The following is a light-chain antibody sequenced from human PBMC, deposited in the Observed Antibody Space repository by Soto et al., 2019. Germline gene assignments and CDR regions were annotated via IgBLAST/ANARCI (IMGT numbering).Light chain of an antibody. CDR2: EVT. V-gene: IGLV2-23*02. J-gene: IGLJ2*01. Sequence: QSALTQPASVSGSPGQSITISCTGTSSDVGSHNFVSWYQQRPGKAPKLMIFEVTKRPSGVSSRFSASKSGNTASLTISGLQTEDEADYYCSSITGSSTPVVFGGGTQLTVL. CDR3: SSITGSSTPVV. CDR1: SSDVGSHNF.